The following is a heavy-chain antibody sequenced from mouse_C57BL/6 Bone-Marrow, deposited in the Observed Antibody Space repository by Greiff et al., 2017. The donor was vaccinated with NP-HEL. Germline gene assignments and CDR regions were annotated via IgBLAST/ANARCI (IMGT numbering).Heavy chain of an antibody. J-gene: IGHJ1*03. Sequence: VQLQQSGPELVKPGASVKISCKASGYAFSSSWMNWVKQRPGKGLEWIGRIYPGDGDTNYNGKFKGKATLTADKSSSTAYMQLSSLTSEDSAVYVCARGVLLRYILWGTGTTVTVSS. CDR1: GYAFSSSW. CDR3: ARGVLLRYIL. D-gene: IGHD1-1*01. CDR2: IYPGDGDT. V-gene: IGHV1-82*01.